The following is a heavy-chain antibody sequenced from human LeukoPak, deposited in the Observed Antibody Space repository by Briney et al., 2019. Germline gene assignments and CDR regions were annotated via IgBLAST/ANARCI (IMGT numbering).Heavy chain of an antibody. J-gene: IGHJ4*02. V-gene: IGHV3-23*01. CDR2: ISGRGGST. CDR1: GFTFTNYD. D-gene: IGHD4-17*01. CDR3: AKDATVTTYYFDF. Sequence: GGSLRLSCAASGFTFTNYDMNWVRQAPGKGLEWVPTISGRGGSTYYADSVKGRFTISRDNSKNTLYLQMNSLRADDTAVYYCAKDATVTTYYFDFWGQGTLVTVSS.